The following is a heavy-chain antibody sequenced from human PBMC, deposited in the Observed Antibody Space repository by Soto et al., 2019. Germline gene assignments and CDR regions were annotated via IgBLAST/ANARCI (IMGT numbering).Heavy chain of an antibody. CDR1: GFTFNSYS. CDR3: ARGYCNGGSCYPGIY. D-gene: IGHD2-15*01. Sequence: EVHLVESGGGSVQPGGSLRLSCAASGFTFNSYSMHWVRQAPGKGLEWVSYITGSSSGIYYADSVKGRFTISSDNAKNSLSLQMNSLRDEDTAVYYCARGYCNGGSCYPGIYWGQGTLVSVSS. J-gene: IGHJ4*02. CDR2: ITGSSSGI. V-gene: IGHV3-48*02.